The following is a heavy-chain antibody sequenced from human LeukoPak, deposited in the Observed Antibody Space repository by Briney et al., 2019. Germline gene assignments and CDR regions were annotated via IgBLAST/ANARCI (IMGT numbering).Heavy chain of an antibody. D-gene: IGHD1-20*01. CDR2: INPNSGGT. CDR3: ARGSSVTGTVKSAFDI. J-gene: IGHJ3*02. V-gene: IGHV1-2*02. CDR1: GYTFIGYY. Sequence: GASVKVSCKASGYTFIGYYMQWVRQAPGQGLERMGWINPNSGGTNYAQKFQDRVTMTRDTSISTAYMELSRLRSDDTAVYYCARGSSVTGTVKSAFDIWGQGTMVTVSS.